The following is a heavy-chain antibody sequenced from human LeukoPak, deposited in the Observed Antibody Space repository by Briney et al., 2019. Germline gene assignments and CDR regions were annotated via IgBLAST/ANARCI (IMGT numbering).Heavy chain of an antibody. Sequence: ASVKVSCKASGGTFSSYAISWVRQAPGQGLEWMGGTIPIFGTANYAQKFQGRVTITADESTSTAYMELSSLRSEDTAVYYCARDSSSWYNWNDDWFDPWGQGTLVTVSS. CDR2: TIPIFGTA. CDR1: GGTFSSYA. V-gene: IGHV1-69*01. D-gene: IGHD1-20*01. J-gene: IGHJ5*02. CDR3: ARDSSSWYNWNDDWFDP.